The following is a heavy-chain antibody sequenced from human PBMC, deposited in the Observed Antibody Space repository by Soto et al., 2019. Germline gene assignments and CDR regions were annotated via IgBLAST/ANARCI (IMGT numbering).Heavy chain of an antibody. Sequence: QLQLQESGPGLVKPSETLSLTCTVSGGSISSSSYYWGWIRQPPGKGLEYIGSIHYSESTYYNPSLKSRVSISVDTSKNQFSLKLTSVPAADTAVYYCARHAKGYYASGSYDYWFDPWGQGTLVTVSS. CDR2: IHYSEST. D-gene: IGHD3-10*01. J-gene: IGHJ5*02. CDR1: GGSISSSSYY. V-gene: IGHV4-39*01. CDR3: ARHAKGYYASGSYDYWFDP.